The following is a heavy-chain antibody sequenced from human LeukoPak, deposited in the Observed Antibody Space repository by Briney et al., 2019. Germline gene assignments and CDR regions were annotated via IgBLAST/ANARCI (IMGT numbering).Heavy chain of an antibody. CDR2: MYPGDSDT. CDR3: AASTYASGSYVAFDS. D-gene: IGHD3-10*01. J-gene: IGHJ4*02. CDR1: GYSFTNYW. Sequence: GESLKISCKGSGYSFTNYWIGWVRQMPGKGLEWMGIMYPGDSDTRYSPSFQGQITISADKSISTTYLQWSSLKASDTAIYYCAASTYASGSYVAFDSWGQGTLASVSS. V-gene: IGHV5-51*01.